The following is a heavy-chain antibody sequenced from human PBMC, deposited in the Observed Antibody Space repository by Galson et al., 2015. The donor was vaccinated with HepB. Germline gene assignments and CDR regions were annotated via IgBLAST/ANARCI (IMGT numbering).Heavy chain of an antibody. V-gene: IGHV3-21*01. CDR1: GFTFSSYS. CDR2: ISSSSSYI. D-gene: IGHD2-2*01. CDR3: AREPVVGAFDI. J-gene: IGHJ3*02. Sequence: SLRLSCAASGFTFSSYSMSWVRQAPGKGLEWVSSISSSSSYIYYADSVKGRFTISRDNAKNSLYLQMNSLRAEDTAVYYCAREPVVGAFDIWGQGTMVTVSS.